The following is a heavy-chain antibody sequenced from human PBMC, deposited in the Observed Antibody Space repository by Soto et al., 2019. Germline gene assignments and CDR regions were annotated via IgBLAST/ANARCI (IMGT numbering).Heavy chain of an antibody. Sequence: ESLNLSFKGSGYRFTSYWIGCVLQMPGKGLEWMGIIYPGDSDTRYSPSFQGQVTISADKSTSTAYLQWSSLKASDTAMYYCARHSDFVVVVAAIDYWGQGTLVTVSS. CDR1: GYRFTSYW. CDR2: IYPGDSDT. J-gene: IGHJ4*02. V-gene: IGHV5-51*01. D-gene: IGHD2-15*01. CDR3: ARHSDFVVVVAAIDY.